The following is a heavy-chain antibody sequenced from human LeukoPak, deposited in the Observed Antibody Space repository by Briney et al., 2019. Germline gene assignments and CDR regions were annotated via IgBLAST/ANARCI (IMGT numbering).Heavy chain of an antibody. CDR3: ARDLVRGYCSGGSCYPSWFDP. CDR1: GGSISSYY. D-gene: IGHD2-15*01. CDR2: IYYSGST. Sequence: SETLSLTCTVSGGSISSYYWSWIRQPPGKGLEWIGYIYYSGSTNYNPSLKSRVTISVDTSKNQFSLKLSSVTAADTAVYYCARDLVRGYCSGGSCYPSWFDPWGLGTLVTVSS. J-gene: IGHJ5*02. V-gene: IGHV4-59*01.